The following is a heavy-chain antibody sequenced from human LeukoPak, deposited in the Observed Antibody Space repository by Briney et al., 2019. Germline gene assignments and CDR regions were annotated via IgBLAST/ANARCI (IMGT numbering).Heavy chain of an antibody. D-gene: IGHD6-6*01. Sequence: GGSLRLSCAASGFTFSSYSMNWVRQAPGKGLEWVSSISSSSSYIYYADSVKGRFTISRDNAKNSLYLQMNSLRAEDTAVYYRARDRDIAARLDYWGQGTLVTVSS. J-gene: IGHJ4*02. CDR1: GFTFSSYS. CDR3: ARDRDIAARLDY. CDR2: ISSSSSYI. V-gene: IGHV3-21*01.